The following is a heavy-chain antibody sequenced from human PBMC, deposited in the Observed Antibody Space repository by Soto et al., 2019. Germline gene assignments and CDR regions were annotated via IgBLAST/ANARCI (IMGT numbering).Heavy chain of an antibody. CDR1: GGSITSGEYY. CDR2: VFYNGTT. Sequence: PSETLSLTCTISGGSITSGEYYWSWLRQPPGKGLEWIGSVFYNGTTYYSPSLKSRVTISLATSRTQFSLRLKSVTAADTAVYYCARLVVVSPVANAWGQGTLVTVS. D-gene: IGHD2-15*01. V-gene: IGHV4-39*01. J-gene: IGHJ5*02. CDR3: ARLVVVSPVANA.